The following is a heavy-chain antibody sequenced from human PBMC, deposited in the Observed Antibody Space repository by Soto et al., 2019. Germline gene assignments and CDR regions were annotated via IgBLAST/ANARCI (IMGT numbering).Heavy chain of an antibody. CDR1: GFTFEDFA. Sequence: GGSLRLSCAASGFTFEDFAMNWVRQAPGKGPEWVSRISWNGGRIDYADSVKGRFTISRDNAKNTVYLQVSKLRAEDTAVYFCARDQTDSGGYSDSWGQGTLVTVS. D-gene: IGHD3-22*01. CDR2: ISWNGGRI. V-gene: IGHV3-9*01. J-gene: IGHJ4*02. CDR3: ARDQTDSGGYSDS.